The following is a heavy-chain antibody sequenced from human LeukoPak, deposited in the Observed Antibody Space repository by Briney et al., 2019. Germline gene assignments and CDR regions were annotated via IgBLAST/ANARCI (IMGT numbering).Heavy chain of an antibody. CDR3: ARLPGSSWYNYYYMDV. D-gene: IGHD6-13*01. CDR2: IYYSGST. CDR1: GGSINNYH. V-gene: IGHV4-59*01. J-gene: IGHJ6*03. Sequence: SETLSLTCTVSGGSINNYHWSWIRQPPGKGLEWIGYIYYSGSTNYNPSLKSRVTISVDTSKNQFSLKLTSVTAADTAVYYCARLPGSSWYNYYYMDVWGKGATVTVSS.